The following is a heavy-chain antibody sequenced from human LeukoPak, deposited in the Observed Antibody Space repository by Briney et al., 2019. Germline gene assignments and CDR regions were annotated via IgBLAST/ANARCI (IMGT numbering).Heavy chain of an antibody. CDR3: ARSTYDFWSGFDPDWFDP. V-gene: IGHV4-59*01. J-gene: IGHJ5*02. Sequence: SETLSLTCTVSGGSISSYYWSWIRQPPGKGLEWIGYIYYSGSTNYNPSLKSRVTISVGTSKNQFSLKLSSVTAADTAVYYCARSTYDFWSGFDPDWFDPWGQGTLVTVSS. CDR1: GGSISSYY. CDR2: IYYSGST. D-gene: IGHD3-3*01.